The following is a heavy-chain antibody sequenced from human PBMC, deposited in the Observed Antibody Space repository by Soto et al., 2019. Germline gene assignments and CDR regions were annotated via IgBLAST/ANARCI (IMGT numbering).Heavy chain of an antibody. Sequence: QVQLVQSGAEVKKPGASVKVSCKASGYTFTRSGISWVRQAPGQGLEWMGWISTYNGDTNYAQTFQGRVTMTTDTTGCTVHMEVRSPRSHGTAGYYWARECITLNNLYGLDAPGQGTPVTVSS. CDR3: ARECITLNNLYGLDA. CDR1: GYTFTRSG. J-gene: IGHJ6*02. CDR2: ISTYNGDT. V-gene: IGHV1-18*01. D-gene: IGHD3-10*01.